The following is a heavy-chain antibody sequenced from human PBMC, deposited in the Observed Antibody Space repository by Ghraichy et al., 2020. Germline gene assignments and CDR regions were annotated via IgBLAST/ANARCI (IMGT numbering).Heavy chain of an antibody. Sequence: SETLSLTCTVSGGSIDSYFWSWIRQPPGKGLEWIAYISYRGYTNYNPSLQSRVTISVDTSKNQFSLKLTSVTAADTAVYYCARGGAGTPGYGLDVWGQGTTGTVSS. CDR2: ISYRGYT. D-gene: IGHD6-13*01. V-gene: IGHV4-59*01. CDR3: ARGGAGTPGYGLDV. CDR1: GGSIDSYF. J-gene: IGHJ6*02.